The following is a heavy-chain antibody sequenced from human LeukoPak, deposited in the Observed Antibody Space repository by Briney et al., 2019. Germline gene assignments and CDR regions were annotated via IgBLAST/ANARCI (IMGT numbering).Heavy chain of an antibody. CDR2: INPNSGGT. CDR3: AREPLEMATTPFDY. D-gene: IGHD5-24*01. J-gene: IGHJ4*02. CDR1: GFTFSSYG. V-gene: IGHV1-2*02. Sequence: PGRSLRLSCAASGFTFSSYGMHWVRQAPGQGLEWMGWINPNSGGTNYAQKFQGRVTMTRDTSISTAYMELSRLRSDDTAVYYCAREPLEMATTPFDYWGQGTLVTVSS.